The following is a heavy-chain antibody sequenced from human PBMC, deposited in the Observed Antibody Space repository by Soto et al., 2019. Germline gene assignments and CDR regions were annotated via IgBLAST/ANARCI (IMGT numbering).Heavy chain of an antibody. J-gene: IGHJ1*01. CDR1: GFSFSWSW. Sequence: EVQLVESGGGLVQPGGSLRLSCAASGFSFSWSWMTWVRKAPGKGLEWLAKISPDGSAEHYVDSVKGRSTISRDNAKSSLFFQMHGLRDEDTAVYFCARETYFRLDYWGQGTLVTVSS. D-gene: IGHD2-8*01. CDR2: ISPDGSAE. CDR3: ARETYFRLDY. V-gene: IGHV3-7*04.